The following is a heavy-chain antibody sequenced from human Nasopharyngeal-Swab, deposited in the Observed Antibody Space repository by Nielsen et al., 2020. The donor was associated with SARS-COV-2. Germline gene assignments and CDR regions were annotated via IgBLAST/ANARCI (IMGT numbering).Heavy chain of an antibody. CDR1: GFTFSSYG. V-gene: IGHV3-33*01. CDR2: IWYDGSNK. Sequence: GESLKISCAASGFTFSSYGMHWVRQAPGKGLEWVAVIWYDGSNKYYADSVKGRFTISRDSSKNTLYLQMNSLRAEDTAVYYCARDEAVAQLSYYGMDVWGQGTTVTVSS. CDR3: ARDEAVAQLSYYGMDV. J-gene: IGHJ6*02. D-gene: IGHD6-19*01.